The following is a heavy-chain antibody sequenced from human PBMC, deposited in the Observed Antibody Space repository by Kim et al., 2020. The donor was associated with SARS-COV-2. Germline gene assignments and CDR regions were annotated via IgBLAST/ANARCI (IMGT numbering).Heavy chain of an antibody. CDR1: GFTFSSYG. CDR2: ISYDGSNK. Sequence: GGSLRLSCAASGFTFSSYGMHWVRQAPGKGLEWVAVISYDGSNKYYADSVKGRFTISRDNSKNTLYLQMNSLRAEDTAVYYCAKDPSSGWDLGDYWGQGTLVTVSS. V-gene: IGHV3-30*18. D-gene: IGHD6-19*01. CDR3: AKDPSSGWDLGDY. J-gene: IGHJ4*02.